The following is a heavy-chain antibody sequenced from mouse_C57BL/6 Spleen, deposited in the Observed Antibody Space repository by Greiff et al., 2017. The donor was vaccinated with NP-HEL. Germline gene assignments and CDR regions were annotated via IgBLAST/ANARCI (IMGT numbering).Heavy chain of an antibody. V-gene: IGHV1-82*01. D-gene: IGHD2-3*01. CDR2: IYPGDGDT. J-gene: IGHJ4*01. Sequence: VQLQESGPELVKPGASVKISCKASGYAFSSSWLTWVKQRPGKGLEWIGRIYPGDGDTNYNGKFKGKATLPADKSSSTAYMQLSSLTSEDAAFYFCARSRYEGAMGYWGQGTSVTVSS. CDR3: ARSRYEGAMGY. CDR1: GYAFSSSW.